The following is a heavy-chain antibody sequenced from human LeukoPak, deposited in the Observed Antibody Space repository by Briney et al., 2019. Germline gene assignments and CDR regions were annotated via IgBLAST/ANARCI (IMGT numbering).Heavy chain of an antibody. D-gene: IGHD4-17*01. V-gene: IGHV1-58*02. CDR3: AADANPDDDYGDYALNFDY. CDR1: GFTFTSSA. Sequence: VKVSCKASGFTFTSSAMQWVRQPRGQRLEWIGWIVFGSGNTNYAQKFQERVTITRDMSTSTAYMELSSLRSEDTAVYYCAADANPDDDYGDYALNFDYWGQGTLVTVSS. CDR2: IVFGSGNT. J-gene: IGHJ4*02.